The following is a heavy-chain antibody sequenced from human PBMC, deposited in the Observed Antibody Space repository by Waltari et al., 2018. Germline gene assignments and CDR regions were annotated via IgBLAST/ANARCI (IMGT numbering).Heavy chain of an antibody. CDR1: GYSISPVESF. V-gene: IGHV4-38-2*02. CDR3: ARDLGHKVDV. CDR2: IYHSGNT. J-gene: IGHJ6*02. Sequence: QVQLQESGPGLFRPSETLSLTCAVSGYSISPVESFWGWLRQPPGKGLEWIGSIYHSGNTFYNPSLKSPVTISVDTSKNHFSLTLRSVTAADTAVYFCARDLGHKVDVWGQGTTVTVSS. D-gene: IGHD3-16*01.